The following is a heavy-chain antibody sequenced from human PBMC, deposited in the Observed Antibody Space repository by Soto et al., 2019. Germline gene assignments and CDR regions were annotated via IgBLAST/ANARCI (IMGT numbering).Heavy chain of an antibody. J-gene: IGHJ4*02. D-gene: IGHD2-2*01. V-gene: IGHV3-11*01. Sequence: PGGSLRLSCAASGFTFSDYYMSWIRQAPGKGLEWVSYISSSGSTIYYADSVKGRFTISRDNAKNSLYLQMNSLRAADTAVYYCARVREGYCSSTSCPHFDYWGQGTLVTVSS. CDR2: ISSSGSTI. CDR1: GFTFSDYY. CDR3: ARVREGYCSSTSCPHFDY.